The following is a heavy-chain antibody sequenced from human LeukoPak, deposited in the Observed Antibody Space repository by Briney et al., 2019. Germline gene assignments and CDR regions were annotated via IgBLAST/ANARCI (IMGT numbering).Heavy chain of an antibody. CDR2: IIGSGGST. V-gene: IGHV3-23*01. Sequence: PGGSLRLSCAASGFTFSSYAMSWVRQAPGKGLEWVSAIIGSGGSTYYADSVKGRFTISRDNSKNTLYLQMNSLRAEDTAVYYCAKHSIAVAGVYYYYMDVWGKGTTVTVSS. CDR3: AKHSIAVAGVYYYYMDV. CDR1: GFTFSSYA. D-gene: IGHD6-19*01. J-gene: IGHJ6*03.